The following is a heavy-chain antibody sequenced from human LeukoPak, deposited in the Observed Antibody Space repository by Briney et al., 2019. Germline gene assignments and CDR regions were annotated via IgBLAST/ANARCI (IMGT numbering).Heavy chain of an antibody. CDR3: ARRQAHRYCSGGSCYGWFDP. CDR2: IYTSGST. D-gene: IGHD2-15*01. Sequence: PSETLALTCTVSGGSISSYYWSWIPQPPGKGLEWIGYIYTSGSTNYNPSLKSRVTISVDTSKNQFSLKLSSVTAADTAVYYCARRQAHRYCSGGSCYGWFDPWGQGTLVTVSS. CDR1: GGSISSYY. J-gene: IGHJ5*02. V-gene: IGHV4-4*09.